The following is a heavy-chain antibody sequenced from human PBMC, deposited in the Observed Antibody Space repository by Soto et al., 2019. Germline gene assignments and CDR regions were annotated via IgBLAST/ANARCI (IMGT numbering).Heavy chain of an antibody. CDR2: IYHRGNT. V-gene: IGHV4-30-2*01. Sequence: QLQLQESGSGLVKPSQTLSLTCAVSGGAISSGGYSWGWIRQPPGKGLEWIGYIYHRGNTQYTPALKSRVSISVDRSKNQFSLKLSSVTAADMAVYYCARVPSPWGEGALVTVSS. J-gene: IGHJ5*02. CDR1: GGAISSGGYS. CDR3: ARVPSP.